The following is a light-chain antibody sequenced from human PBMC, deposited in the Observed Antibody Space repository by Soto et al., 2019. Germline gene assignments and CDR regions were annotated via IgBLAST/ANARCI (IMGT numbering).Light chain of an antibody. CDR3: PQYNSYS. V-gene: IGKV1-5*01. Sequence: DIQMTQSPSTLSASAGDRITITCRASQSISNWLAWYQQKPGKAPNVLIYDASSFESGVPSRFSGSGSGTEFTLTISGLQPGEFASYYCPQYNSYSFGQGTKVEMK. J-gene: IGKJ1*01. CDR2: DAS. CDR1: QSISNW.